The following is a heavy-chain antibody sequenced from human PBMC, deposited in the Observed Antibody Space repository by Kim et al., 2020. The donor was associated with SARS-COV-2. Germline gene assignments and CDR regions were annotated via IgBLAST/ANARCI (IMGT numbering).Heavy chain of an antibody. J-gene: IGHJ2*01. D-gene: IGHD3-10*01. CDR2: IYHSGST. CDR1: GYSISSGYY. Sequence: SETLSLTCTVSGYSISSGYYWGWIRQPPGKGLEWIGSIYHSGSTYYNPSLKSRVTISVDTSKNQFSLKLSSVTAADTAVYYCARGSFGEQQPYWYFDLWGRGTLVTVSS. V-gene: IGHV4-38-2*02. CDR3: ARGSFGEQQPYWYFDL.